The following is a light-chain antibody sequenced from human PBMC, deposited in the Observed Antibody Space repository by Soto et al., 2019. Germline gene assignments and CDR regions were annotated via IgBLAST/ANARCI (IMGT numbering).Light chain of an antibody. CDR2: DAS. J-gene: IGKJ1*01. CDR3: QQRSNWPPPWT. Sequence: EIVLSQSPATLSLSPGERATLSCRASQSVSSYLAWYQHKPGQAPRLLIYDASKRATGIPARFSGSGPGTDFTLTISSLEHEDFAVYYCQQRSNWPPPWTFGQGTKVEVK. V-gene: IGKV3-11*01. CDR1: QSVSSY.